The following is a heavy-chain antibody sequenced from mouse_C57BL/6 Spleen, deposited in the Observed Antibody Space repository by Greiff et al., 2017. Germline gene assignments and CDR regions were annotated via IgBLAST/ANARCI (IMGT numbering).Heavy chain of an antibody. CDR3: TGSSSYWYFDV. D-gene: IGHD1-1*01. CDR2: IDPENGDT. V-gene: IGHV14-4*01. Sequence: EVQLQQSGAELVRPGASVKLSCTASGFNIKDDYMHWVKQRPEQGLEWIGWIDPENGDTEYASKFQGKATITADTSSNTADLQLSSLTSEDTAVYYCTGSSSYWYFDVWGTGTTVTVSS. J-gene: IGHJ1*03. CDR1: GFNIKDDY.